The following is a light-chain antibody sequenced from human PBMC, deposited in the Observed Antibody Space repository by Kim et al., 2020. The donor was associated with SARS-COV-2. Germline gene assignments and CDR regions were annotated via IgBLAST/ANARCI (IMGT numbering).Light chain of an antibody. Sequence: SYELTQPPSVSVSPGQTASITCSGDKLGDKYACWYPQKPGQSPVLVIYQDSKRPSGIPERFSGSNSGNTATLTISGTQAMDEADYYCQAWDSSTSVFGT. CDR2: QDS. J-gene: IGLJ1*01. V-gene: IGLV3-1*01. CDR1: KLGDKY. CDR3: QAWDSSTSV.